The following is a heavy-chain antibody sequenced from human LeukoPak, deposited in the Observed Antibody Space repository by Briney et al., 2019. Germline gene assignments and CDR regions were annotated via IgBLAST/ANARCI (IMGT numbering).Heavy chain of an antibody. CDR1: GGSISSYY. V-gene: IGHV4-59*01. Sequence: PSETLSLTCTVSGGSISSYYWNWIRQPPGKGLEWIGYIHYTGSTNYNPSLKSRVTISVDTSKNQFSLKLSSVTAADTAVYYCARTSWPLYHDYWGQGTLVTVSS. CDR2: IHYTGST. CDR3: ARTSWPLYHDY. D-gene: IGHD2-2*02. J-gene: IGHJ4*02.